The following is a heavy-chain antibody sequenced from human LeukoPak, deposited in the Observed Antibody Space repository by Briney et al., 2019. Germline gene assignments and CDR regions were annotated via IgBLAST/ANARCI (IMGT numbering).Heavy chain of an antibody. CDR2: IYYSGST. Sequence: SETLSLTCTVSGGSISSYYWSWIRQPPGKGLEWIGYIYYSGSTNYNPSLKSRVTISVDTSKNQFSLKLSSVTAADTAVYYCARNPAHGYYDILTGYLVYDYYYMDVWGKGTTVTISS. CDR3: ARNPAHGYYDILTGYLVYDYYYMDV. CDR1: GGSISSYY. V-gene: IGHV4-59*01. J-gene: IGHJ6*03. D-gene: IGHD3-9*01.